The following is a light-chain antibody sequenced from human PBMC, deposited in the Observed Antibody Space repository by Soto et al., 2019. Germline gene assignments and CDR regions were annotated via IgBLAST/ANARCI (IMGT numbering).Light chain of an antibody. CDR1: QSVSSSY. CDR3: QQYGSSSYT. J-gene: IGKJ5*01. Sequence: EIVLTQSPGTLSLSPGGRATLSCRASQSVSSSYLAWYQQKPGQAPRLLIYGASSRATGIPDRFSGSGSGTDFTLTISRLEPEDFAVYYCQQYGSSSYTFGQGTRLEI. CDR2: GAS. V-gene: IGKV3-20*01.